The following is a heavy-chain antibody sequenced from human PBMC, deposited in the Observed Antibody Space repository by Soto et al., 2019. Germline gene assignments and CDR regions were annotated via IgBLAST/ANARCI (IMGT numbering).Heavy chain of an antibody. CDR1: GFTFSSYW. D-gene: IGHD3-10*01. V-gene: IGHV3-23*01. Sequence: GGSLRLSCAASGFTFSSYWMSWVRQAPGKGLEWVSAISGSGGSTYYADSVKGRFTISRDNSKNTLYLQMNSLRAEDTAVYYCATGRGLYYYYGMDVWGQGTTVTVSS. J-gene: IGHJ6*02. CDR2: ISGSGGST. CDR3: ATGRGLYYYYGMDV.